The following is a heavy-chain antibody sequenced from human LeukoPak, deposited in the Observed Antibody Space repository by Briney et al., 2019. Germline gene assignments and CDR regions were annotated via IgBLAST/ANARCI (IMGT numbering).Heavy chain of an antibody. CDR1: GYTFTSYD. CDR3: ARKGLLGSGKPWFDP. V-gene: IGHV1-8*01. CDR2: MNPNSGNT. D-gene: IGHD2-15*01. J-gene: IGHJ5*02. Sequence: GASVKVSCKASGYTFTSYDINWVRQAPGQGLEWIGWMNPNSGNTASAQKFQGRVTMTTNSSISTAYMELTGLRSEDTAMYFCARKGLLGSGKPWFDPWGQGTLVTVSS.